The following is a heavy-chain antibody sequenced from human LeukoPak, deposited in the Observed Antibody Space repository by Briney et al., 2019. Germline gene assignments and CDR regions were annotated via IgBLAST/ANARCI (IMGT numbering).Heavy chain of an antibody. D-gene: IGHD6-13*01. V-gene: IGHV1-2*02. CDR2: INPNRGGT. Sequence: ASVKVSCKASGYTFTGYYMHWVRHPPGQGLEWMGWINPNRGGTNYAQKFQGRVTMTRDTSISTAYMELSRLRSDDTAVYYCAREKIAAAVIGAYWGQGSLVTVSS. J-gene: IGHJ4*02. CDR1: GYTFTGYY. CDR3: AREKIAAAVIGAY.